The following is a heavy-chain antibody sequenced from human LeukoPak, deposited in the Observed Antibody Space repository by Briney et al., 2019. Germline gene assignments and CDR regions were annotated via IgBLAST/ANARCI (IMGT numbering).Heavy chain of an antibody. CDR1: GFTFSSEA. CDR3: AIMHGYYDGSGYWVQ. J-gene: IGHJ4*02. CDR2: ISPNADRT. D-gene: IGHD3-22*01. Sequence: VRSLRLSCATTGFTFSSEAMSWVRQAPRKGLEWVSFISPNADRTSKADSVEGRFTISRDNPRNTLYLQMNSLRDDDTAVYYCAIMHGYYDGSGYWVQWGQGTLVTVSS. V-gene: IGHV3-23*01.